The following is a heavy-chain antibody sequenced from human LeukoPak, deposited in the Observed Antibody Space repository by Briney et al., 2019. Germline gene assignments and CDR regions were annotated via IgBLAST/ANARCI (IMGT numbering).Heavy chain of an antibody. CDR3: ARASVMVLSYWYFDL. CDR1: GGSISSYY. V-gene: IGHV4-59*08. CDR2: IYYSGST. Sequence: SETLSLTCTVSGGSISSYYWSWIRQPPGKGLEWIGYIYYSGSTNYNPSLKSRVTISVDTSKNQFSLKLSSVTAADTAVYYCARASVMVLSYWYFDLWGRGTLVTVSS. J-gene: IGHJ2*01. D-gene: IGHD5-18*01.